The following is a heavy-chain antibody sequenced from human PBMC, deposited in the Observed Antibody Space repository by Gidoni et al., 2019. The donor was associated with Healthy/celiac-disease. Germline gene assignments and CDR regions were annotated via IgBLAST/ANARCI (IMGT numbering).Heavy chain of an antibody. D-gene: IGHD3-10*01. J-gene: IGHJ4*02. Sequence: QVTLKESGPVLVKPTDTLTLTCTVSGFSPSNARMVVSWIRQPPGKALEWLAHIFSNDEKSYSTSLKSRLTISKDTSKSQVVLTMTNMDPVDTATYYCARITMVRGNKYFDYWGQGTLVTVSS. CDR1: GFSPSNARMV. CDR3: ARITMVRGNKYFDY. V-gene: IGHV2-26*01. CDR2: IFSNDEK.